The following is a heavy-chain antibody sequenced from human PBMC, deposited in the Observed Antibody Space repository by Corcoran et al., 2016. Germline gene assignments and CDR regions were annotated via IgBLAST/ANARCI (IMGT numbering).Heavy chain of an antibody. Sequence: EVQLVESGGGLVQPGGSLRLSCAASEFTFSNYWMSWVRQAPGKGLEWVANINQDGREKYYVDSVKGRFTISRDNAKNSLYLQMNSVRAEDTAVYYCARKTYYYDTSTLGYFNYWGQGTLVTVSS. CDR1: EFTFSNYW. CDR2: INQDGREK. CDR3: ARKTYYYDTSTLGYFNY. V-gene: IGHV3-7*01. D-gene: IGHD3-22*01. J-gene: IGHJ4*02.